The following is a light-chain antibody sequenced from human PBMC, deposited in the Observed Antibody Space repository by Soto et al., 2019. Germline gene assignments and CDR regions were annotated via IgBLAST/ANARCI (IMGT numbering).Light chain of an antibody. V-gene: IGKV3-15*01. CDR2: GAS. CDR3: QQYKNWPPWT. Sequence: IVMTQSPGTLSVSPGERATLSCRASENLNTNLAWYQQRPGQAPRLLIYGASTRASGVPARFTGSGSGTDFTLTISSLQFEDFAVYFCQQYKNWPPWTFGQGTKVDIK. CDR1: ENLNTN. J-gene: IGKJ1*01.